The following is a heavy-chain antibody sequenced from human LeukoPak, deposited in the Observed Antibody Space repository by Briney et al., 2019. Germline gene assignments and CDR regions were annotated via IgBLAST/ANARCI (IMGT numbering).Heavy chain of an antibody. CDR3: ARDPEGGSYYYGMDV. Sequence: SETLSLTCAVSGYSISSSNWWGWIRQPPGKGLEWIGYIYYSGSTYYNPSLKSRVTMSVDTSKNQFSLKLSSVTAVDTAVYYCARDPEGGSYYYGMDVWGQGTTVTVSS. D-gene: IGHD1-26*01. CDR2: IYYSGST. CDR1: GYSISSSNW. J-gene: IGHJ6*02. V-gene: IGHV4-28*03.